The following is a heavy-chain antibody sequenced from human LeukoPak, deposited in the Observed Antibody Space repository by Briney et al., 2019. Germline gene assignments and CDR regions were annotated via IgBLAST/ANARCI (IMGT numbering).Heavy chain of an antibody. CDR1: GGSFSGYY. J-gene: IGHJ4*02. CDR2: INHSGST. Sequence: SETLSLTCAVYGGSFSGYYWSWIRQPPGKGLEWIGEINHSGSTNYNPSLKSRVTISVDTSKNQFSLKLSSVTAADTAVYYCVRGQEMATIYYWGQGTLVTVSS. CDR3: VRGQEMATIYY. D-gene: IGHD5-24*01. V-gene: IGHV4-34*01.